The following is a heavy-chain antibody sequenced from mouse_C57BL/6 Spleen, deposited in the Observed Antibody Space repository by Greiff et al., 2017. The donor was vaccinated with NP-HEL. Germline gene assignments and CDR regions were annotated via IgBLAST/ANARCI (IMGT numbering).Heavy chain of an antibody. V-gene: IGHV1-64*01. CDR3: AREREQLSLFDY. CDR2: IHPNSGST. CDR1: GYTFTSYW. Sequence: VQLQQSGAELVKPGASVKLSCKASGYTFTSYWMHWVKQRPGQGLEWIGMIHPNSGSTNYNEKFKSKATLTVDKSSSTAYMQLSSLTSEDSAVYYCAREREQLSLFDYWGQGTTLTVSS. J-gene: IGHJ2*01. D-gene: IGHD3-2*02.